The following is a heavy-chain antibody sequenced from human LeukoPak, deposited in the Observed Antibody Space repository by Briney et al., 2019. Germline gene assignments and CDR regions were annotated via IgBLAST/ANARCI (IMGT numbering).Heavy chain of an antibody. CDR2: IYYSGST. J-gene: IGHJ3*02. D-gene: IGHD2-2*02. Sequence: KPSETLSLTCTVSGGSVSSGSYYWSWIRQPPGKGLEWIGYIYYSGSTNYNPSLKSRVTISVDTSKNQFSLKLSSVTAADTAVYYCARGAYNAFDIWGQGTMVTVSS. V-gene: IGHV4-61*01. CDR3: ARGAYNAFDI. CDR1: GGSVSSGSYY.